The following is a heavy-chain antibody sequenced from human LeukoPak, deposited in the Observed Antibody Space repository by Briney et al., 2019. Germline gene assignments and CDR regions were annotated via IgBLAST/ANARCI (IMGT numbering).Heavy chain of an antibody. CDR1: GGSIRSDNYQ. CDR2: INYSGST. D-gene: IGHD3-10*01. Sequence: PSETLSLTCTVSGGSIRSDNYQWSWICQPPGKGLEWIGYINYSGSTYYNPSLKSRVTISVDTSKNQFSLKLSSVTAADTAVYYCARYGSGSTWFDPWGQGTLVTVSS. V-gene: IGHV4-30-4*01. J-gene: IGHJ5*02. CDR3: ARYGSGSTWFDP.